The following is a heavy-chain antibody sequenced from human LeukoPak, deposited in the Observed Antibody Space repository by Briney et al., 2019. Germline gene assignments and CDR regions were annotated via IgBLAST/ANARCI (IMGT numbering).Heavy chain of an antibody. CDR1: GYTFTGYY. CDR3: ARDHWLGVTTYYFDY. CDR2: INPNSGGT. V-gene: IGHV1-2*02. Sequence: GASVKVSCKASGYTFTGYYMHWVRQAPGQGLEWMGWINPNSGGTNYAQKFQGRVTMTRDTSISTAYMELSRLRSDDTAVYYCARDHWLGVTTYYFDYWGQGTLVTVSS. J-gene: IGHJ4*02. D-gene: IGHD4-17*01.